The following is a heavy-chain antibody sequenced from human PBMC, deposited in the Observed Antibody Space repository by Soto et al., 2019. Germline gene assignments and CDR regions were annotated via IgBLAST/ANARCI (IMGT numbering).Heavy chain of an antibody. CDR2: IYYSGTT. Sequence: PSETLSLTCTVSGGSISSSNYYWDWIRQPPGKGLEWIGSIYYSGTTNYNPSLKGRVTVFVDPSRNQFSLKLSSVTAADTAVYYCARREYRYGEFDSWGQGTLVTVSS. CDR3: ARREYRYGEFDS. V-gene: IGHV4-39*01. D-gene: IGHD5-18*01. CDR1: GGSISSSNYY. J-gene: IGHJ4*02.